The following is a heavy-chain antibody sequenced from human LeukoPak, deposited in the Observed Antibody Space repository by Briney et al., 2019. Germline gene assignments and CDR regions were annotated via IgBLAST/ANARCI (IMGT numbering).Heavy chain of an antibody. D-gene: IGHD1-26*01. Sequence: GGSLRLSCVASGFTFSSYYMNWVRQAPGKGLEWISSISDNDDYIYYADSVRGRFTISRDDAKNSLYLQMNSLRAEDTAVYYCARDVRGGTFADYRGQGTLVTVSS. CDR1: GFTFSSYY. CDR3: ARDVRGGTFADY. CDR2: ISDNDDYI. V-gene: IGHV3-21*06. J-gene: IGHJ4*02.